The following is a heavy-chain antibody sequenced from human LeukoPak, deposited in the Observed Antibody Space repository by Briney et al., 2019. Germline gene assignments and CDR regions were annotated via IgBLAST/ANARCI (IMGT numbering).Heavy chain of an antibody. CDR2: IIPIFGTA. J-gene: IGHJ4*02. CDR3: ARDRVLRFLEWTKRYYFDY. Sequence: GASVKVSCKASGGTFSSYAISWVRQAPGQRLEWMGGIIPIFGTANYAQKFQGRVTITTDESTSTAYMELRSLRSDDMAVYYCARDRVLRFLEWTKRYYFDYWGQGTLVTVSS. V-gene: IGHV1-69*05. CDR1: GGTFSSYA. D-gene: IGHD3-3*01.